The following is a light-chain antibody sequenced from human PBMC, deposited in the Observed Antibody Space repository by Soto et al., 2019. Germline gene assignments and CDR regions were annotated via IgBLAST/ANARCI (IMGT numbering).Light chain of an antibody. Sequence: QSVLTQSPSASGTPGQRVSISCSGSTSNIGTNTVSWYQHVPGTAPKLLIYSNDQRPSAVPGRFSGSKSGTSASLAISGLVSEDEAGYYCATWDDSLNVVFGGGTKLT. CDR3: ATWDDSLNVV. CDR1: TSNIGTNT. V-gene: IGLV1-44*01. CDR2: SND. J-gene: IGLJ2*01.